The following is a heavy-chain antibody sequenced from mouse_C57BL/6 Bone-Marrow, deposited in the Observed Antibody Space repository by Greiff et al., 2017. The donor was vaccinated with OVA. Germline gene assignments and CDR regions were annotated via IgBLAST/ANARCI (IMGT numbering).Heavy chain of an antibody. CDR1: GYTFTSYG. J-gene: IGHJ1*03. CDR2: IYPRSGNT. CDR3: ESWKVHYYGSSYWYFDV. Sequence: QVQLQQSGAELARPGASVKLSCKASGYTFTSYGISWVKQRTGQGLEWIGEIYPRSGNTYYNEKFKGKATLTADKSSSTAYMELRSLTSEDSAVYVCESWKVHYYGSSYWYFDVGGTGTTVTVSS. V-gene: IGHV1-81*01. D-gene: IGHD1-1*01.